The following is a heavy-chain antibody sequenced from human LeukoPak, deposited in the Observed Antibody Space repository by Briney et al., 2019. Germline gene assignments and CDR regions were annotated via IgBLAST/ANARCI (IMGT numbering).Heavy chain of an antibody. CDR2: ISWNSGSI. Sequence: GGSLRLSCAASGFTLDDYAMHWVRQAPGKGLEWVSGISWNSGSIGYADSVKGRFTISRDNAKNSLYLQMNSLRAEDTALYYCAKDRYCSSTSCYYGFDPWGQGTLVTVSS. CDR3: AKDRYCSSTSCYYGFDP. J-gene: IGHJ5*02. V-gene: IGHV3-9*01. CDR1: GFTLDDYA. D-gene: IGHD2-2*01.